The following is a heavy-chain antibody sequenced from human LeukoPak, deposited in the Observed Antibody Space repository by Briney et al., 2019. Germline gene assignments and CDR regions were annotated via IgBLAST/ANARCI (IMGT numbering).Heavy chain of an antibody. V-gene: IGHV4-59*08. CDR3: ARNSYDYVWGSYRSNWFDP. CDR1: GGSISSYY. Sequence: SETLSLTCTVSGGSISSYYWSWIRQPPGKGLEWIGYIYYSGSTNYNPSLKSRVTISVDTSKNQFSLKLSSVTAADTAVYYCARNSYDYVWGSYRSNWFDPWGQGTLVTVSS. D-gene: IGHD3-16*02. CDR2: IYYSGST. J-gene: IGHJ5*02.